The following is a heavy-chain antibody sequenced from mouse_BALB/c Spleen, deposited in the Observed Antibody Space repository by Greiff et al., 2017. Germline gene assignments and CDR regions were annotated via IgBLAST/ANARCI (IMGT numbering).Heavy chain of an antibody. CDR3: AVYGSSQFAY. D-gene: IGHD1-1*01. Sequence: VQLKESGPGLVKPSQSLSLTCTVTGYSITSDYAWNWIRQFPGNKLEWMGYISYSGSTSYNPSLKSRISITRDTSKNQFFLQLNSVTTEDTATYYCAVYGSSQFAYWGQGTLVTVSA. J-gene: IGHJ3*01. CDR1: GYSITSDYA. V-gene: IGHV3-2*02. CDR2: ISYSGST.